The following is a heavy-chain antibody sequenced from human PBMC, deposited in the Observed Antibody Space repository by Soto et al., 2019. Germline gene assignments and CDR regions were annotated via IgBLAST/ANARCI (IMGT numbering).Heavy chain of an antibody. V-gene: IGHV3-74*01. D-gene: IGHD1-7*01. Sequence: EVQLVESGGGLVHPGGSLRLSCAASGFSFSTYWMHWVRHIPGKGLEWVSRINNDGSDTSYADSVKGRFTTARDNAKNTLFLQMNYLRLEATAVYYCVRDQSTLLELFDWWGQGTLITVSS. CDR1: GFSFSTYW. J-gene: IGHJ4*02. CDR2: INNDGSDT. CDR3: VRDQSTLLELFDW.